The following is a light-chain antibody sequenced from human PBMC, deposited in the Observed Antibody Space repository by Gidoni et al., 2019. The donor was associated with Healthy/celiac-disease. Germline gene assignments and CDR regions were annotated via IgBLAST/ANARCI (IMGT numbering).Light chain of an antibody. CDR3: QQRSNWSYT. CDR2: DAT. CDR1: QSVSSY. Sequence: EIVFTQSPATLSLSPGERPTLSCRASQSVSSYLAWYQQKPGQAPRLLIYDATNRATCIPARFSGSGSGTDFTLTISSLEPEDFAGDYCQQRSNWSYTFGQGTKLEIK. V-gene: IGKV3-11*01. J-gene: IGKJ2*01.